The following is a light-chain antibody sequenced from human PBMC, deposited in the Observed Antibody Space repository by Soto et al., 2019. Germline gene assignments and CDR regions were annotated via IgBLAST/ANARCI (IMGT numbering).Light chain of an antibody. CDR3: QQCFSTPLLT. CDR1: QSISTF. V-gene: IGKV1-39*01. CDR2: GAS. J-gene: IGKJ4*01. Sequence: DIRMTQSPSSLSASVGDRVTITCRASQSISTFLNWYQQKPGKAPKLLIYGASNLESGVPSTFSGSGSGTDFTLTISSLQTEDFATYYCQQCFSTPLLTFGGGTKVEIK.